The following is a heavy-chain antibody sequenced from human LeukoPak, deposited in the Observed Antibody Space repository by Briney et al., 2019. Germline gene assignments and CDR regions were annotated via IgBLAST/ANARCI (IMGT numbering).Heavy chain of an antibody. CDR1: GFTFRSYW. CDR2: ISPDGRST. CDR3: ARGASSGYRIDY. J-gene: IGHJ4*02. D-gene: IGHD3-10*01. Sequence: GGSLRLSCAASGFTFRSYWMHWARQVPGKGLVWVSRISPDGRSTNYADSVKGRFTISRDNAKDYLYLQMNSLTGEDTALYYCARGASSGYRIDYWGQGTLVTVSS. V-gene: IGHV3-74*01.